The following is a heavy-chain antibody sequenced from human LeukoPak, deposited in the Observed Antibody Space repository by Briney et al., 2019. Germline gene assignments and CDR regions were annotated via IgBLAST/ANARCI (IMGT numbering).Heavy chain of an antibody. CDR1: GGSISSSSYY. J-gene: IGHJ5*02. Sequence: PSETLSLTCTVSGGSISSSSYYWGWIRQPPGKGLEWIGSIYYSGSTYYNPSLKSRVTISVDKSKNQFSLKLSSVTAADTAVYYCARDIAAEYNWFDPWGQGTLVTVSS. CDR3: ARDIAAEYNWFDP. CDR2: IYYSGST. V-gene: IGHV4-39*07. D-gene: IGHD6-13*01.